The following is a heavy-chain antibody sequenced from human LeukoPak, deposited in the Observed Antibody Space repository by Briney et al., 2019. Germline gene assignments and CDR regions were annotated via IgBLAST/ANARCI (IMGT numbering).Heavy chain of an antibody. CDR1: GGSFSGYY. D-gene: IGHD2-15*01. Sequence: SETLSLTCAVYGGSFSGYYWSWIRQPPGKGLEWIGEINHSGSTNYNPSLKSRVTISVDTSKNQFSLKLSSVTAADTAVYYCARLGYCSGGSCYSSLGGAFDIWGQGTMVTVSS. J-gene: IGHJ3*02. CDR2: INHSGST. CDR3: ARLGYCSGGSCYSSLGGAFDI. V-gene: IGHV4-34*01.